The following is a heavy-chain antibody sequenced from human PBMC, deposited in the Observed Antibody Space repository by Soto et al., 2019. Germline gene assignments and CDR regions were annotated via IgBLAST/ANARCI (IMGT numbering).Heavy chain of an antibody. CDR3: AKDRERWLPGWFDP. D-gene: IGHD5-12*01. Sequence: QVQLVESGGGVVQPGRSLRLSCAASGFTFSSYGMHWVRQAPGKGLEWVAVISYDGSNKYYADSVKGRFTISRDNSKNTLYLQMNSLRAEDTAVYYCAKDRERWLPGWFDPWGQGTLVTVSS. V-gene: IGHV3-30*18. CDR1: GFTFSSYG. CDR2: ISYDGSNK. J-gene: IGHJ5*02.